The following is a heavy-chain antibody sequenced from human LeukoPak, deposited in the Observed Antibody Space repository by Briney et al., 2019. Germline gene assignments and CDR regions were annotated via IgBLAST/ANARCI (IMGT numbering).Heavy chain of an antibody. Sequence: GGSLRLSCAASGFTFDDYAMHWVRHAPGKGLEWVSGISWNSGSIDYADSVKGRFTISRDNSKNTLYLQMNSLRAEDTAVYYCAKDLTNYDSSGSPGYWGQGTLVTVPS. CDR1: GFTFDDYA. J-gene: IGHJ4*02. CDR2: ISWNSGSI. V-gene: IGHV3-9*01. D-gene: IGHD3-22*01. CDR3: AKDLTNYDSSGSPGY.